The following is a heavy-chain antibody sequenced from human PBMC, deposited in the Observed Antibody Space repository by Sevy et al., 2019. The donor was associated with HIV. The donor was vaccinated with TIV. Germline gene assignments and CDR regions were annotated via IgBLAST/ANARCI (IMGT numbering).Heavy chain of an antibody. CDR2: INPNSGGT. D-gene: IGHD6-19*01. J-gene: IGHJ6*02. CDR3: ARGKEGAVAGAYYYYGMDV. V-gene: IGHV1-2*06. Sequence: ASVKVSCKASGYTFTGYYMHWVRQAPGQGLEWMGRINPNSGGTNYAQKFQGRVTMTRDTSISTAYMELGRLRSDDTAVYYCARGKEGAVAGAYYYYGMDVWGQGTTVTVSS. CDR1: GYTFTGYY.